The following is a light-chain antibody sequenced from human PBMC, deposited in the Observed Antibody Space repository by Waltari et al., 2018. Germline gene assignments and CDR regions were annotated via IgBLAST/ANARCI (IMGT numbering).Light chain of an antibody. CDR3: QSADSSGTWV. CDR2: KDS. Sequence: SYELTQPPSVSVSPGQTARITCSGDALPKQYAYWYQQRPGQAPGLVIYKDSERPSGMPERYSGSRSGTTVTLTISGGQAEDDADYYCQSADSSGTWVFGGGTKLTFL. J-gene: IGLJ3*02. CDR1: ALPKQY. V-gene: IGLV3-25*03.